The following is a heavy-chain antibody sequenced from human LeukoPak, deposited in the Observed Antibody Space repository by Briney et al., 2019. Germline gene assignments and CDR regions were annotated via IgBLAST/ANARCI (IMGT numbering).Heavy chain of an antibody. V-gene: IGHV3-15*01. CDR2: IKSKTDGGTT. J-gene: IGHJ4*02. CDR1: GLTFSNAW. Sequence: GSLRLSCAASGLTFSNAWMSWVRQAPGKGLEWVGRIKSKTDGGTTDYAAPVKGRFTISRDDSKNTLYLQMNSLKTEDTAVYYCTTDLNSSGWYVGYWGQGTLVTVSS. D-gene: IGHD6-19*01. CDR3: TTDLNSSGWYVGY.